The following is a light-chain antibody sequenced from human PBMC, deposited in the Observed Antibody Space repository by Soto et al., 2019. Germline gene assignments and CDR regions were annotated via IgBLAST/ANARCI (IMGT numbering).Light chain of an antibody. CDR3: QPANTFPSS. V-gene: IGKV1D-12*01. CDR2: AAS. J-gene: IGKJ5*01. CDR1: QGISSW. Sequence: DIQMTQSPSYLSASVGDRVTITCRASQGISSWLAWYQHKPGKAPQLLIYAASILQGGGPSRFSGSGSETDSTLANNGLQTEDFATYYCQPANTFPSSFGQGTRLDIK.